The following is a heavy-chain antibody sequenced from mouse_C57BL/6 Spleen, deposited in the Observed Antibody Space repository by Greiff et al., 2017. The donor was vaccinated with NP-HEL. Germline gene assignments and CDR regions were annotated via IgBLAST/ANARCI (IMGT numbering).Heavy chain of an antibody. CDR2: INPGSGGT. V-gene: IGHV1-54*01. CDR1: GYAFTNYL. J-gene: IGHJ4*01. D-gene: IGHD1-1*01. Sequence: QVQLQQSGAELVRPGTSVKVPCKASGYAFTNYLIEWVKQRPGQGLEWIGVINPGSGGTNYNEKFKGKATLTADKSSSTAYMQLSSLTSEDSAVYFCATAGYYGSSYRAMDYWGQGTSVTVSS. CDR3: ATAGYYGSSYRAMDY.